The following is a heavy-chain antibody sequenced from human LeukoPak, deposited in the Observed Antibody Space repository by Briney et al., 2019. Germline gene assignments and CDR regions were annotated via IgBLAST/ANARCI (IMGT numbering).Heavy chain of an antibody. CDR2: MYFSGST. J-gene: IGHJ4*02. Sequence: PSETLSLTCTFSGGSVSSSFYYWGWIRQPPGKGLEWIGSMYFSGSTHYNPSLKSRVTISVDTSKNQFSLKLTSVTAADTAVYYCANAASYSVDYWGQGTLVTVSS. D-gene: IGHD1-26*01. CDR1: GGSVSSSFYY. CDR3: ANAASYSVDY. V-gene: IGHV4-39*01.